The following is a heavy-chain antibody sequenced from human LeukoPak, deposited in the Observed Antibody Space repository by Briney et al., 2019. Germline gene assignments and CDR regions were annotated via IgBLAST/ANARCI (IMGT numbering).Heavy chain of an antibody. CDR1: GFTFSGYS. V-gene: IGHV3-7*01. CDR2: IKEDGSEK. D-gene: IGHD4-17*01. Sequence: PGGSLRLSCAASGFTFSGYSMSWVRQAPGKGLECVANIKEDGSEKYYVDSVKGRFTISRDNAENSLFLQMNSLRAEDTAVYYCGRGHYGDYAWGQGTLVTVSS. CDR3: GRGHYGDYA. J-gene: IGHJ5*02.